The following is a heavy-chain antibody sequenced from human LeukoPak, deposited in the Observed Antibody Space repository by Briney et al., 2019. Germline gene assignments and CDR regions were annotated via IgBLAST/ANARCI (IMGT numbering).Heavy chain of an antibody. V-gene: IGHV3-21*01. D-gene: IGHD7-27*01. CDR1: GFTFSSYS. CDR3: ASTTGDRDY. CDR2: ISSSSTYI. Sequence: GGSLRLSCAASGFTFSSYSMNWVRQAPGKGLEWVSYISSSSTYIYYADSVKDRFTISRDNAKSSLYLQMNSLRAEDTAVYYCASTTGDRDYWGQGTLVTVSS. J-gene: IGHJ4*02.